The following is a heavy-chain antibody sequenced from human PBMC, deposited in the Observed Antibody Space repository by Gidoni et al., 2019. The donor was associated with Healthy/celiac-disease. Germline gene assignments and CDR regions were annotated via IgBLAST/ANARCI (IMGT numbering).Heavy chain of an antibody. V-gene: IGHV1-3*01. CDR1: GYTFTSYA. Sequence: QVQLVQSGAEVKKPGASVKVSCKASGYTFTSYAMHWVRQAPGQRLEWMGWINAGNGNTKYSQKFQGRVTITRDTSASTAYMELSSLRSEDTAVYYCARAFLYCSSTSCYIPYYYYGMDVWGQGTTGTVSS. CDR3: ARAFLYCSSTSCYIPYYYYGMDV. J-gene: IGHJ6*02. D-gene: IGHD2-2*01. CDR2: INAGNGNT.